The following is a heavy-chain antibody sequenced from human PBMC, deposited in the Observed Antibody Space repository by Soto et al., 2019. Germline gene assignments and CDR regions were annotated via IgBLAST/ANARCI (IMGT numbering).Heavy chain of an antibody. CDR1: GGSISSGGYY. J-gene: IGHJ4*02. CDR3: ARNYYDSSGYIFYFDY. V-gene: IGHV4-31*03. CDR2: IYYSGST. Sequence: SETLSLTCTVSGGSISSGGYYWSWIRQHPGKGLEWIGYIYYSGSTYYNPSLKSRVTISVDTSKNQFSLKLSSVTAADMAVYYCARNYYDSSGYIFYFDYWGQGTLVTVSS. D-gene: IGHD3-22*01.